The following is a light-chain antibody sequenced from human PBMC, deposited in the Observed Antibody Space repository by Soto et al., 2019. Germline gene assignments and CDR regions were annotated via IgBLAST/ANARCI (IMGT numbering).Light chain of an antibody. J-gene: IGKJ1*01. V-gene: IGKV3D-15*01. CDR2: GAS. Sequence: ETVMTQSPATLSVSPGERATLSCWASQSVSSKLAWYQQKPGQAPRLLIYGASTRATGIPDRFSGSGSGTDFTLTISRLDPEDFAVYYCQHYDRAPMWTFGQGTKVDIK. CDR3: QHYDRAPMWT. CDR1: QSVSSK.